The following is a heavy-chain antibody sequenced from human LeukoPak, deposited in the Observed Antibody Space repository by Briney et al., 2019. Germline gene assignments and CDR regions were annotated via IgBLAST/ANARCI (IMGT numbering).Heavy chain of an antibody. CDR3: AKASKSRGVDDY. CDR1: GYTFTSYG. D-gene: IGHD2/OR15-2a*01. CDR2: ISAYNGNT. Sequence: APVKVSCKASGYTFTSYGISWVRQAPGQGLEWMGWISAYNGNTNYAQKLQGRVTMTTDTSTSTAYMELRSLRSDDTAVYYCAKASKSRGVDDYWGQGTLVTVSS. J-gene: IGHJ4*02. V-gene: IGHV1-18*01.